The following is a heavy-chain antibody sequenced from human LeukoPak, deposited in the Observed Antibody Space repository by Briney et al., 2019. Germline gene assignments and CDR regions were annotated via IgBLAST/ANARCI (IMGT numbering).Heavy chain of an antibody. V-gene: IGHV3-23*01. CDR2: IGGSGGST. CDR1: GFTFGDYA. CDR3: ATHVLLGGRGTFDY. J-gene: IGHJ4*02. Sequence: GSLRLSCTASGFTFGDYAMSWVRQAPGKGLEWFSAIGGSGGSTYYADSVKGRFTISRDNSKNTLYLQMNSLRAEDTAVYYCATHVLLGGRGTFDYWGQGTLVTVSS. D-gene: IGHD3-10*01.